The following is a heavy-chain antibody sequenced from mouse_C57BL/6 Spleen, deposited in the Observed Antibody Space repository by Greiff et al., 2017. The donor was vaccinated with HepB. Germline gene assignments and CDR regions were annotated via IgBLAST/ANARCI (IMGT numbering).Heavy chain of an antibody. CDR1: GYTFTNYW. CDR3: ARAPQGYFDY. V-gene: IGHV1-63*01. CDR2: IYPGGGYT. J-gene: IGHJ2*01. Sequence: QVQLQHSGAELVRPGTSVKMSCKASGYTFTNYWIGWAKQRPGHGLEWIGDIYPGGGYTNYNEKFKGKATLTADKSSSTAYMQFSSLTSEDSAIYYCARAPQGYFDYWGQGTTLTVSS.